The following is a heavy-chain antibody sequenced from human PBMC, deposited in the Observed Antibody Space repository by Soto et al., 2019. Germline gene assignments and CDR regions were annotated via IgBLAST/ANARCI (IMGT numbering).Heavy chain of an antibody. V-gene: IGHV3-23*01. CDR2: ISASGGTK. CDR3: AKEGQAAAGSRGAES. D-gene: IGHD6-13*01. Sequence: EVQLLESGGDLVQPGGSLRVSCAASGFPFSDYAMSWVRRAPGKGLEWVSCISASGGTKYYADSLKGRVTISRDNSKNTRLLERTSVRGEDTAVFYFAKEGQAAAGSRGAESWGQGTLVTVSS. CDR1: GFPFSDYA. J-gene: IGHJ5*02.